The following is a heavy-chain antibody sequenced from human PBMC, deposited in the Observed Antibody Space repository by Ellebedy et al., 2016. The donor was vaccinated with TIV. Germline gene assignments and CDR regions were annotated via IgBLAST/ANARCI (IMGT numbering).Heavy chain of an antibody. J-gene: IGHJ6*02. V-gene: IGHV1-2*04. CDR2: INPNSGGT. Sequence: ASVKVSXXASGYTFTGYYMHWVRQAPGQGLEWMGWINPNSGGTNYAQKFQGWVTMTRDTSISTAYMELSRLRSDDTAVYYCARDMTTVTTGYYYYYGMDVWGQGTTVTVSS. D-gene: IGHD4-11*01. CDR3: ARDMTTVTTGYYYYYGMDV. CDR1: GYTFTGYY.